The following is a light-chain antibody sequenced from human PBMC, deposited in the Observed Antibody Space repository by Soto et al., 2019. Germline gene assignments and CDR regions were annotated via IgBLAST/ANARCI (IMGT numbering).Light chain of an antibody. CDR1: SSDVGGYNY. Sequence: QSALTQPRSVYGSPGQSVTVSCTGTSSDVGGYNYVSWYQHHPGIAPKLMIYDVNKRPSGVPDRFSGSKFGNTASLTISGLQTEDEADYYCSSYAGSSTSVFGTGTKLTVL. CDR3: SSYAGSSTSV. J-gene: IGLJ1*01. V-gene: IGLV2-11*01. CDR2: DVN.